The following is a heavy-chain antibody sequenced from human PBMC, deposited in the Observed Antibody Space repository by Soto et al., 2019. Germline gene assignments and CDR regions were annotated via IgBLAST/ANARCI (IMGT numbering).Heavy chain of an antibody. D-gene: IGHD3-10*01. Sequence: QVQLVQSGAEVRQPGASVKVSCKASGYSFTTYGMSWVRQAPGQGLEYMGWINGYGHGAKYVQRVQGRFSMTTDTSTNTVYMDLRSLTSDDPAVYYCVRDLNGDFYYWGQGTVVIVSP. J-gene: IGHJ4*02. CDR1: GYSFTTYG. V-gene: IGHV1-18*01. CDR3: VRDLNGDFYY. CDR2: INGYGHGA.